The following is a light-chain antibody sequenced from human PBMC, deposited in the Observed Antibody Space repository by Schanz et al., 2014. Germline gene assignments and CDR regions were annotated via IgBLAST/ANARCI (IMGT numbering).Light chain of an antibody. V-gene: IGLV2-14*01. CDR2: EVS. CDR3: SSYTSSSTLAV. Sequence: QSALTQPASVSGSPGQSITISCTGTSSDVGGYNYVSWYQQHPGKAPKLMIFEVSKRPSGVPDRFSASKSGTTASLTISGLQAEDEADYYCSSYTSSSTLAVFGGGTKLTVL. CDR1: SSDVGGYNY. J-gene: IGLJ3*02.